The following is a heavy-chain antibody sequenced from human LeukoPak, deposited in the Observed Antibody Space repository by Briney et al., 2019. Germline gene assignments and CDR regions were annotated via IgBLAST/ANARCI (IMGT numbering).Heavy chain of an antibody. CDR3: ARSSRHDAFDI. CDR1: GFTFSSYA. J-gene: IGHJ3*02. V-gene: IGHV3-30*04. D-gene: IGHD6-6*01. CDR2: MSYDGSNK. Sequence: PGGSLRLSCAASGFTFSSYAMRWVRQAPGKGLEWVAVMSYDGSNKYYADSVKGRFTISRDNSKNTLYLQMNSLRAEDTAVYYCARSSRHDAFDIWGQGTMVTVSS.